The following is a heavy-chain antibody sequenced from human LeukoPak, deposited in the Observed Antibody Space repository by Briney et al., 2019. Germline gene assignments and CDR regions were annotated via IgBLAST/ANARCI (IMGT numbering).Heavy chain of an antibody. V-gene: IGHV4-39*01. D-gene: IGHD5-24*01. J-gene: IGHJ4*02. CDR1: GDSISGSSYY. CDR3: ARHGPPMQRQFYDS. Sequence: SETLSLTCTVSGDSISGSSYYWAWIRQPRGKGLEWIGSVYYTGSTYYMSSLKSRVTISADTSKNLFSLKVNSMTAADTAVYYCARHGPPMQRQFYDSWGQGTLVTVSS. CDR2: VYYTGST.